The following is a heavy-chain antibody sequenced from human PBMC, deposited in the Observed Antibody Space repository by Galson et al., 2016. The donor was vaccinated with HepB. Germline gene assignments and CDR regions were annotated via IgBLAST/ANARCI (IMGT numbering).Heavy chain of an antibody. J-gene: IGHJ4*02. Sequence: SLRLSCAASGFTFSNYPMNWVRQAPGKGLQWVSTIAARSDGSYNEDSVRGRFTISRDNSKNTLSPQMNNLGVEDTALYFCVRDNFADYWGQGTLVTVSS. V-gene: IGHV3-23*01. CDR1: GFTFSNYP. D-gene: IGHD4-23*01. CDR2: IAARSDGS. CDR3: VRDNFADY.